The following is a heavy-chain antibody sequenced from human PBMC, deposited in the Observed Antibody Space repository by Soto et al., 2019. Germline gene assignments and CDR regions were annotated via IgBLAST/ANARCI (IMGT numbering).Heavy chain of an antibody. CDR3: AKAGYYDSSGYSGYFQH. D-gene: IGHD3-22*01. J-gene: IGHJ1*01. CDR2: ISYDGSNK. V-gene: IGHV3-30*18. CDR1: GFTFSSYG. Sequence: GSLRLSCAASGFTFSSYGMHWVRQAPGKGLEWVAVISYDGSNKYYADSVKGRFTISRDDSKNTLYLQMNSLRAEDTAVYYCAKAGYYDSSGYSGYFQHWGQGTLVTVSS.